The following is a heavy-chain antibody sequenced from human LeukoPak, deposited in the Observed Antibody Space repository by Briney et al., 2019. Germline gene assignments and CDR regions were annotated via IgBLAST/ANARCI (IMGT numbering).Heavy chain of an antibody. Sequence: SETLSLTCAIYGGSFSGYYWSWIRQPPGKGLEWIGEINHSGSTNYNPSLKSRVTISVDTSKNQFSLKLSSVTAADTAVYYCARAFPGSSRPSLPFDYWGQGTLVTVSS. D-gene: IGHD6-6*01. CDR3: ARAFPGSSRPSLPFDY. CDR1: GGSFSGYY. V-gene: IGHV4-34*01. J-gene: IGHJ4*02. CDR2: INHSGST.